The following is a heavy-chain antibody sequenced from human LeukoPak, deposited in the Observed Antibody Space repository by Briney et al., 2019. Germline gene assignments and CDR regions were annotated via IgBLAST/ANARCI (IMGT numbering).Heavy chain of an antibody. D-gene: IGHD5-24*01. J-gene: IGHJ4*02. V-gene: IGHV3-66*01. CDR3: ARDPQMNYFDY. Sequence: PGGSLRLSCAASGFTVSSNYMSWVRQAPGKGLEWVSVIYSGGSTYYADSVKGRFTISRDNSKNTLYLQMNSLRAEDTAVYYCARDPQMNYFDYWGQGTLVTVSS. CDR2: IYSGGST. CDR1: GFTVSSNY.